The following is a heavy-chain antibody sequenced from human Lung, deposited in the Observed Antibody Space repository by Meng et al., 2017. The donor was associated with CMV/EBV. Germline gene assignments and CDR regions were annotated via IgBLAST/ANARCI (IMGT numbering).Heavy chain of an antibody. CDR3: ARQAVAGTGGFDY. CDR2: IYPGDSDT. CDR1: GYSFTSYW. J-gene: IGHJ4*02. D-gene: IGHD6-19*01. Sequence: KVSCKVSGYSFTSYWIGWVRQMPGKGLEWMGIIYPGDSDTGYSPSFQGQVTMSADKSTTTAYLQWSSLKTSDTAIYYCARQAVAGTGGFDYWGQGTLVXVSS. V-gene: IGHV5-51*01.